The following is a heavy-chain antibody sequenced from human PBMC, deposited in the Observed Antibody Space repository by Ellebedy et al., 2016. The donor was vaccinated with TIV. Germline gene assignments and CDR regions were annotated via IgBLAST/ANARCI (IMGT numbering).Heavy chain of an antibody. D-gene: IGHD2-21*02. V-gene: IGHV4-61*01. CDR3: ASGPTECGNIACYFNFADS. Sequence: MPSETLSLTCTVSGGSVSSGNYYWSSIRQPPGKGLEWIGYIYSSGNTNYKPSLKSPVTMSADTSKNQFSLTLSSVTAADTAVYYCASGPTECGNIACYFNFADSWGQGTLVTVSS. CDR2: IYSSGNT. CDR1: GGSVSSGNYY. J-gene: IGHJ4*02.